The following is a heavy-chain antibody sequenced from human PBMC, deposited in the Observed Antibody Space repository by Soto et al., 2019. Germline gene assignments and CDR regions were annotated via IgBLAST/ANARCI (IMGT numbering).Heavy chain of an antibody. CDR3: TTDRGFVVVVAASAY. D-gene: IGHD2-15*01. CDR2: IKSKTDGGTT. J-gene: IGHJ4*02. Sequence: GSLRLSCAASGFPFSNAWMSWVRQAPGKGLEWVGRIKSKTDGGTTDYAAPVKGRFTISRDDSKNTLYLQMNSLKTEDTAVYYCTTDRGFVVVVAASAYWGQGTLVTVSS. V-gene: IGHV3-15*01. CDR1: GFPFSNAW.